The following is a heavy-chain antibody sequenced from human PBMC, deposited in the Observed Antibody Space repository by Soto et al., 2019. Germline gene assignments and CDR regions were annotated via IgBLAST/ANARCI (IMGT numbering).Heavy chain of an antibody. Sequence: QVQLVQSGAEVKKPGASVKVSCKASGYTFTSYDINWVRQATGQGLEWMGWMNPNSGNTGYAQKFQGRVTMTRNTSISTAYMELSSLRSEDTAVYYCARSVHCYYDSSGYYYGVFYFDYWGQGTLVTVSS. CDR1: GYTFTSYD. V-gene: IGHV1-8*01. CDR2: MNPNSGNT. D-gene: IGHD3-22*01. J-gene: IGHJ4*02. CDR3: ARSVHCYYDSSGYYYGVFYFDY.